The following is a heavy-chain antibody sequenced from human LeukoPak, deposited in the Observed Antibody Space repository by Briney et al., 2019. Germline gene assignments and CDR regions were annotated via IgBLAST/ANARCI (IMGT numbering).Heavy chain of an antibody. CDR3: ASSLLYYNPSAYYPFDY. D-gene: IGHD3-22*01. CDR2: MNPNSGNT. Sequence: ASVKVSCMASGYTFTTSDINWVRQATGQGLEWIGWMNPNSGNTGYAQKFQGRVTMTRDTSINTAYMELSSLRSEDTAVYYCASSLLYYNPSAYYPFDYWGQGTLVTVSS. CDR1: GYTFTTSD. V-gene: IGHV1-8*01. J-gene: IGHJ4*02.